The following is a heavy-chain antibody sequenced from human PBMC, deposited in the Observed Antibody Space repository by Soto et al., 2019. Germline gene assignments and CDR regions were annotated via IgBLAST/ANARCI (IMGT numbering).Heavy chain of an antibody. Sequence: SVKVSCKASAGTFSSYAISWVRQAPGQGLEWMGGIIPMFGSPNYAQKFLGRATITADKSTRTAYMELNRLRFEDTAVYYCARLRVAVAIDYWGQGTLVTVSS. V-gene: IGHV1-69*06. CDR3: ARLRVAVAIDY. CDR2: IIPMFGSP. J-gene: IGHJ4*02. D-gene: IGHD6-19*01. CDR1: AGTFSSYA.